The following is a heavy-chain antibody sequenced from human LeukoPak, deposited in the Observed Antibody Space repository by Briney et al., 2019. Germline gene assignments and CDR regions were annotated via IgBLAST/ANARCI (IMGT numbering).Heavy chain of an antibody. D-gene: IGHD3-9*01. J-gene: IGHJ4*02. CDR1: GGTFSSYA. CDR2: IIPIFGTA. Sequence: GASVKVSCKASGGTFSSYAISWVRQAPGQGLEWMGGIIPIFGTANYAQKFQGRVTITADESTSTAYTEPSSLRSEDTAVYYCAREYYDILTGYYNDYWGQGTLVTVSS. CDR3: AREYYDILTGYYNDY. V-gene: IGHV1-69*13.